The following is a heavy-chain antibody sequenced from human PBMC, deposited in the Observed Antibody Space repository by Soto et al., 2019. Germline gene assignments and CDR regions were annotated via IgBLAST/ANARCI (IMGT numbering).Heavy chain of an antibody. V-gene: IGHV4-30-2*01. D-gene: IGHD6-25*01. CDR3: ARRRPGSHYGMDV. J-gene: IGHJ6*02. CDR2: IYHSGST. Sequence: SETLSLTCAVSGGSISSGGYSWSWIRQPPGKGLEWIGYIYHSGSTYYNPSLKSRVTISVDRSKNQFSLKLSSVTAADTAVYYCARRRPGSHYGMDVWGQGTTVTSP. CDR1: GGSISSGGYS.